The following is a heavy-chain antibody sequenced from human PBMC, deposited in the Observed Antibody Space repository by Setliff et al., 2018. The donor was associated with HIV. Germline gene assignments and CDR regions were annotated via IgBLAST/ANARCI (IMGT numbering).Heavy chain of an antibody. CDR2: ISPNNGAA. CDR1: GYMILGYK. D-gene: IGHD6-6*01. J-gene: IGHJ3*01. Sequence: ASVKVSCKAIGYMILGYKMNGVRQAPGQGLEWIGRISPNNGAAEYAPKFQGRVSMTLDTSISTAYLEIPRLTSDDAAVYFCARPRVFDSFDVWG. CDR3: ARPRVFDSFDV. V-gene: IGHV1-2*06.